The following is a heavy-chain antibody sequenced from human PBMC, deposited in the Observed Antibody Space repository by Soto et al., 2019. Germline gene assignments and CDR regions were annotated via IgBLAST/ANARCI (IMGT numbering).Heavy chain of an antibody. Sequence: EVQLVESGGGLVQPGGSLRLSFAASGFTFSNYWMHWVRQAPGKGLVWVSRINSDGSSTSYADSVKGRFTISRDNAKNTLYLQMDSLRVEDTAVYYCASVAYGTIDPWGQGTLVTVSS. CDR2: INSDGSST. J-gene: IGHJ5*02. CDR3: ASVAYGTIDP. V-gene: IGHV3-74*01. D-gene: IGHD4-17*01. CDR1: GFTFSNYW.